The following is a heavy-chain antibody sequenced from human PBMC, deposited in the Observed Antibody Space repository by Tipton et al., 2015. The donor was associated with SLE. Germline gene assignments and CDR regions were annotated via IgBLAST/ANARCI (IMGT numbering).Heavy chain of an antibody. Sequence: TLSLTCAVSGGSITDGDYAWSWIRQPPGKGLAWIGYIYDTESTYDNSSLKNRVAISVDKSKNQFSLKLTSVTAADTAVYYCARGTPFYCSDAGCHPECWFDSWGQGSLVTVSS. D-gene: IGHD2-15*01. J-gene: IGHJ5*01. CDR1: GGSITDGDYA. CDR3: ARGTPFYCSDAGCHPECWFDS. V-gene: IGHV4-30-2*01. CDR2: IYDTEST.